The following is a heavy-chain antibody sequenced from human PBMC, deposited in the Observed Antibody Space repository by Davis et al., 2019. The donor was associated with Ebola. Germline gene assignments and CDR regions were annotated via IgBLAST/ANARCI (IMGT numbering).Heavy chain of an antibody. CDR2: INPSDGST. J-gene: IGHJ6*04. V-gene: IGHV1-46*01. CDR3: ARDQIVVVVAATSPYYYYGMDV. CDR1: GYTFTSYY. D-gene: IGHD2-15*01. Sequence: AASVKVSCKASGYTFTSYYMNWVRQAPGQGLEWMGIINPSDGSTKYAQRFQGRVTMTRDTSTNTVYMELSSLRSEDTAVYYCARDQIVVVVAATSPYYYYGMDVWGKGTTVTVSS.